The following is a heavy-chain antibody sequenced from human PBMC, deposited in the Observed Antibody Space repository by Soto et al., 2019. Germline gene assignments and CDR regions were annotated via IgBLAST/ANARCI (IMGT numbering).Heavy chain of an antibody. CDR2: ISSSSSTI. CDR1: GIIFSTYN. J-gene: IGHJ5*02. CDR3: ARSYGSRSKFDP. Sequence: GGSLRLSCAASGIIFSTYNMNWVRQAPGKGLEWVSYISSSSSTIYYVDSVKGRFTISRDNANNSLYLQMNSLRAEDTAVYYCARSYGSRSKFDPWGQGTLVTVSS. D-gene: IGHD3-10*01. V-gene: IGHV3-48*01.